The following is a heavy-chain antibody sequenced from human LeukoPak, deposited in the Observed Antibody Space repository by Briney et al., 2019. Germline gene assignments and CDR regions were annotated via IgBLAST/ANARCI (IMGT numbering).Heavy chain of an antibody. CDR2: ISGTGGTI. Sequence: GGSLRLSCAASGFTFSSYGMSWVRQAPGKGLEWVSTISGTGGTIYYADSVKGRVIISRDNAKNSLYLQMNSLRAEDTAVYYCARFSSSGWHNWFDPWGQGTLVTVSS. D-gene: IGHD6-19*01. V-gene: IGHV3-48*01. J-gene: IGHJ5*02. CDR1: GFTFSSYG. CDR3: ARFSSSGWHNWFDP.